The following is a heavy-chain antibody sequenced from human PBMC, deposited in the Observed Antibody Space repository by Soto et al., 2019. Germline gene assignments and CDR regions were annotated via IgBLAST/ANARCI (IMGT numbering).Heavy chain of an antibody. CDR2: ISGTGVPT. Sequence: GWSLRLSCASSVFDFIGYAMSWVRQAPGKGLECISLISGTGVPTLYAESVKGRFSVSRDNSKDTLFLEMNNLGVDDTAMYYCAKSFCSSSSCFFLWVDPWGPGTLVTVSS. D-gene: IGHD2-2*01. CDR3: AKSFCSSSSCFFLWVDP. CDR1: VFDFIGYA. V-gene: IGHV3-23*01. J-gene: IGHJ5*02.